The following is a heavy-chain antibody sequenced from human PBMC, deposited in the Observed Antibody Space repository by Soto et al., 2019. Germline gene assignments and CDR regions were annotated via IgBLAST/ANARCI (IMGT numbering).Heavy chain of an antibody. CDR3: ARDDRSSSGRHFDH. Sequence: SETLSLTCTVSGGSITRGTDSWSWIRHPPGKALEWIGYIYHSGDTYYNPSLKNRITISVDRSKNQFSLKLSSVAAADTAVYYCARDDRSSSGRHFDHWGQGAPVTVSS. CDR1: GGSITRGTDS. D-gene: IGHD6-6*01. V-gene: IGHV4-30-2*01. J-gene: IGHJ4*02. CDR2: IYHSGDT.